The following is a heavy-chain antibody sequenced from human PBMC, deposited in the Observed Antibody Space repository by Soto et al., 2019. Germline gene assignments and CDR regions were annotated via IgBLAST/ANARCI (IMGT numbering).Heavy chain of an antibody. V-gene: IGHV1-2*02. CDR3: ARPPGYISDWYYFDL. CDR2: ISPKSGGT. Sequence: QVQLVQSGAEVKKPGASVKVSCEASGYTFIDYYIHWVRQAPGQGFEWMGRISPKSGGTNYAQKFQGRVTMTWDTSLNTAYMQLSSLMSEDTAVYYCARPPGYISDWYYFDLWGQGTLVTVSS. CDR1: GYTFIDYY. D-gene: IGHD6-19*01. J-gene: IGHJ4*02.